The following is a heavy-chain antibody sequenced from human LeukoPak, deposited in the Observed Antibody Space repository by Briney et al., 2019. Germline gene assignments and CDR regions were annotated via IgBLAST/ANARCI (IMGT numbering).Heavy chain of an antibody. Sequence: GGSLRLSCAASGFTFSSYGMSWVRQAPGKGLEWVSAISGSGGTTYYADSVKGRFTISRDNSKNTLYLQMNSLRAEDTAVYYCAKDMGDSSGYLVYYFDYWGQGTLVTVSS. CDR2: ISGSGGTT. CDR1: GFTFSSYG. J-gene: IGHJ4*02. D-gene: IGHD3-22*01. V-gene: IGHV3-23*01. CDR3: AKDMGDSSGYLVYYFDY.